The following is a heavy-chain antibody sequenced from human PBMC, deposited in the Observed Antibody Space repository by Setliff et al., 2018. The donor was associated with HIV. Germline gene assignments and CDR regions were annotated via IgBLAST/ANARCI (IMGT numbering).Heavy chain of an antibody. D-gene: IGHD3-10*01. J-gene: IGHJ4*02. CDR2: ISAYNGNT. Sequence: GASVKVSCKASGYIFSTFGISWVRQAPGQGLEWMGWISAYNGNTNYPQKLQDRVTMTTDTSTSTAYMELRSLRSDDTAVYYCARDGYYYGSGSYSSFDYWGQGTLVTVSS. CDR1: GYIFSTFG. V-gene: IGHV1-18*01. CDR3: ARDGYYYGSGSYSSFDY.